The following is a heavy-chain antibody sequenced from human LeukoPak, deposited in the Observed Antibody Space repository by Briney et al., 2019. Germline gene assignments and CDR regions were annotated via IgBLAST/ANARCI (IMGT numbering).Heavy chain of an antibody. Sequence: PGGSLRLSCAASGFTFSSYAMSWVRQAPGKGLEWVSGINWNGGSTGYADSVKGRFTISRDNAKNSLYLQMNSLRAEDTALYYCATIPAEFNNYDSSGYLFDYWGQGTLVTVSS. CDR3: ATIPAEFNNYDSSGYLFDY. CDR2: INWNGGST. CDR1: GFTFSSYA. J-gene: IGHJ4*02. V-gene: IGHV3-20*04. D-gene: IGHD3-22*01.